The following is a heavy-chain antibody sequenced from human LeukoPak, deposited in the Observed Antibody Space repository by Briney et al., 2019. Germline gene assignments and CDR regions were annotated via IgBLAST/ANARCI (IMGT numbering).Heavy chain of an antibody. Sequence: ASVEISCKVSGYTFTDYYMHWVQQAPGKGLEWMGLVDPEDGETIYAEKFQGRVTITADTSTDTAYMELSSLRSEDTAVYYCATMGYYYGSGSYYATTNLVDYWGQGTLVTVSS. CDR2: VDPEDGET. V-gene: IGHV1-69-2*01. D-gene: IGHD3-10*01. CDR3: ATMGYYYGSGSYYATTNLVDY. J-gene: IGHJ4*02. CDR1: GYTFTDYY.